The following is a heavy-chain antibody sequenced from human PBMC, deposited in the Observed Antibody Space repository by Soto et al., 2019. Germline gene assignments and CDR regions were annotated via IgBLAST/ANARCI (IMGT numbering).Heavy chain of an antibody. CDR2: IYYSGST. D-gene: IGHD6-13*01. V-gene: IGHV4-59*01. CDR1: GGSISSYY. J-gene: IGHJ3*02. Sequence: SETLSLTCTVSGGSISSYYWSWIRQPPGKGLEWIGYIYYSGSTNYNPSLKSRVTISADTSKNQFSLKLSSVTAADTAVYYCARDTKQQLVLASDIRGQGTMVTVS. CDR3: ARDTKQQLVLASDI.